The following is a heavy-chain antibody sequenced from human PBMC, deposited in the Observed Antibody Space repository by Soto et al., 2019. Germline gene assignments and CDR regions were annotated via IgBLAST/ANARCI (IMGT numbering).Heavy chain of an antibody. D-gene: IGHD6-6*01. CDR3: AGPLDLEYGSSSLGY. CDR1: GGTFSSYA. CDR2: IIPIFGTA. J-gene: IGHJ1*01. Sequence: QVQLVQSGAEVKKPGYSVKVSCKASGGTFSSYAISWVRQAPGQGLEWMGGIIPIFGTANYAQKFQRRVTITADKSTSTAYMELSSLRAEDTAVSYCAGPLDLEYGSSSLGYWGQGTMVTV. V-gene: IGHV1-69*06.